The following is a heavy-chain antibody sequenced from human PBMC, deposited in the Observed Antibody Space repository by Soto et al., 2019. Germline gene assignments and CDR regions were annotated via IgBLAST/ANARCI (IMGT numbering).Heavy chain of an antibody. V-gene: IGHV3-33*01. CDR1: GFTFSNYG. CDR3: ARGGDTTMVDWYFDL. D-gene: IGHD5-18*01. Sequence: ESGGGVVQPGGSLRLSCAASGFTFSNYGMHWVRQAPGKGLEWVAFIWFDGSNTFYADSVKGRFLISRDNSKTTLYLQMNSLRAEDATVYYCARGGDTTMVDWYFDLWGRGILVTVSS. J-gene: IGHJ2*01. CDR2: IWFDGSNT.